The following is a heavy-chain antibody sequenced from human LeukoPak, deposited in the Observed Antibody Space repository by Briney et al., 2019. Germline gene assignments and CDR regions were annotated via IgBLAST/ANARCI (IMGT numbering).Heavy chain of an antibody. CDR2: ISGSGGRT. V-gene: IGHV3-23*01. CDR1: GITFSSYV. D-gene: IGHD5-24*01. CDR3: ARDSRDGYNFLDY. Sequence: GGSLRLSCAASGITFSSYVMSWVRQAPGKGLEWVSGISGSGGRTYYVDAVKGRFTISRDNAKNSLYLQMNSLRAEDTAVYYCARDSRDGYNFLDYWGQGTLVTVSS. J-gene: IGHJ4*02.